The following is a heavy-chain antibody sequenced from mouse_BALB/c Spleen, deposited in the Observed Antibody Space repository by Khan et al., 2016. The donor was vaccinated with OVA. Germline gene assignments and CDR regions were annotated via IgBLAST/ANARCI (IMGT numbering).Heavy chain of an antibody. V-gene: IGHV1S135*01. CDR2: IDPFNGGT. CDR3: ARTDYYCSSYYFDY. J-gene: IGHJ2*01. Sequence: VQLQQSGPELVKPGASVKVSCKASGYSFTDYNMFWVKQSHGKSLEWIGYIDPFNGGTSYNQKFKGKATLTVDKSSRTAFMHLSSRTSEDSAVFYCARTDYYCSSYYFDYLSHGTTLTVSS. CDR1: GYSFTDYN. D-gene: IGHD1-1*01.